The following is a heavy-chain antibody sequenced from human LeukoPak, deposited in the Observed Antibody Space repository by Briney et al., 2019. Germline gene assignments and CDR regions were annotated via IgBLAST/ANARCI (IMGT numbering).Heavy chain of an antibody. V-gene: IGHV4-4*09. J-gene: IGHJ5*01. CDR2: ISTTGST. CDR3: ARQDGLWVGDLGGWFDF. D-gene: IGHD3-10*01. Sequence: PSETLSLTCTVSGTSISRHYWSWLRQSAGLGLEWLGYISTTGSTTYSPSLEGRVTMSEDTSQNQLSLTLSSVTAADTAVYFCARQDGLWVGDLGGWFDFWGQGIQVTVSS. CDR1: GTSISRHY.